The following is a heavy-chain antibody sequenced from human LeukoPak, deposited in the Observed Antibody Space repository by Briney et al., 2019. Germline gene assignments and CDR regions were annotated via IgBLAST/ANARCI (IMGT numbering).Heavy chain of an antibody. D-gene: IGHD3-10*01. Sequence: GESLKISCKGSGYSFTSYWIGWVRQMPGKGLEGMGSIYPGDSDTRYSPSFQGQVTISADKSISTAYLQWSSLKASDTAMYYCARRDYYGSGKAAFDIWGQGTMVTVSS. J-gene: IGHJ3*02. CDR3: ARRDYYGSGKAAFDI. V-gene: IGHV5-51*01. CDR1: GYSFTSYW. CDR2: IYPGDSDT.